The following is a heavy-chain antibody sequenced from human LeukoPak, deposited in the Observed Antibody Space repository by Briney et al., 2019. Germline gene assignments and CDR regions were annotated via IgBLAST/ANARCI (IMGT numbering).Heavy chain of an antibody. CDR2: ISGSGGST. D-gene: IGHD3-22*01. J-gene: IGHJ4*02. CDR1: GFTVSSNY. Sequence: GGSLRLSCAASGFTVSSNYMSWVRQAPGKGLEWVSAISGSGGSTYYADSVKGRFTISRDNSKNTLYLQMNSLRAEDTAVYYCAKGYDSSGYPDYWGQGTLVTVSS. CDR3: AKGYDSSGYPDY. V-gene: IGHV3-23*01.